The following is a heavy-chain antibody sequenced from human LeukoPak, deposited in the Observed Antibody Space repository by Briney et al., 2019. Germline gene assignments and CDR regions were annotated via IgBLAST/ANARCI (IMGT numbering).Heavy chain of an antibody. Sequence: AASVKVSCKASGGTFSSYAISWVRQAPGQGLEWMGGIIPIFGTANYAQKFQGRVTITADESTSTAYMELSSLRSEDTAVYYCARRCILGPDTYYYSMDVWGQGTTVTVSS. CDR1: GGTFSSYA. V-gene: IGHV1-69*13. CDR2: IIPIFGTA. D-gene: IGHD1-26*01. J-gene: IGHJ6*02. CDR3: ARRCILGPDTYYYSMDV.